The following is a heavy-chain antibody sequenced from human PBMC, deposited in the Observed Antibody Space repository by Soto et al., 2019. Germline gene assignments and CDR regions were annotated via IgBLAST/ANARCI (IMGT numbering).Heavy chain of an antibody. CDR2: ISNDGSST. J-gene: IGHJ5*02. D-gene: IGHD3-22*01. CDR3: VRDQDSRGYSVFNL. Sequence: PGGSLRLSCAASGFTLNSFFMHWVRHAPGKGLMWVSRISNDGSSTTYADSVKGRFTIPRDNARNTLYLQMNSLRADDTAVYFCVRDQDSRGYSVFNLWGQGA. CDR1: GFTLNSFF. V-gene: IGHV3-74*01.